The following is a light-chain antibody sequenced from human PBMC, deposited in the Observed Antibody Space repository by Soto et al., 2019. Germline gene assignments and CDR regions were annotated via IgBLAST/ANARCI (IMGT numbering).Light chain of an antibody. CDR3: QQYTQWPIT. V-gene: IGKV3-20*01. CDR1: QSVSSSY. J-gene: IGKJ5*01. CDR2: GAS. Sequence: EIVLTQSPGTLSLSPGERATLSCRASQSVSSSYLAWYQQKPGQAPRLLIYGASSRATGIPDRFSASGSGTEFTLTISSLQPEDFAVYYCQQYTQWPITFGQGTRLEIK.